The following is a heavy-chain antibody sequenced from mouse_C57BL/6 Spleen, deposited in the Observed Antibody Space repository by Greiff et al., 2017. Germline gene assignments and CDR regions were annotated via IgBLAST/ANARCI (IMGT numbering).Heavy chain of an antibody. CDR3: ARWGLSY. CDR1: GYTFTSYW. CDR2: IYPGSGST. Sequence: VQLQQPGAELVKPGASVKMSCKASGYTFTSYWIHWVKQRPGPGLEWLGDIYPGSGSTNYNEKFKSKATLTVDTSSSTAYMQLSSLTSGDSAVYYCARWGLSYWGQGTLVTVSA. J-gene: IGHJ3*01. D-gene: IGHD3-3*01. V-gene: IGHV1-55*01.